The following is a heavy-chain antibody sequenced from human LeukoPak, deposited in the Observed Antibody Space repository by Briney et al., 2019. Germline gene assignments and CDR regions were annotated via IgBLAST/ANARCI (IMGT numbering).Heavy chain of an antibody. V-gene: IGHV1-18*04. CDR1: GYTFTSYG. CDR2: ISAYNGNT. CDR3: ARDLISKIWFGESCFDY. J-gene: IGHJ4*02. Sequence: GASVKVSCKASGYTFTSYGISWLRQAPGQGLEWMVLISAYNGNTNYAQKLQGRVTMTTDTSTSTAYMELRSLRSDDTAVYYCARDLISKIWFGESCFDYWGEGTLVTVSS. D-gene: IGHD3-10*01.